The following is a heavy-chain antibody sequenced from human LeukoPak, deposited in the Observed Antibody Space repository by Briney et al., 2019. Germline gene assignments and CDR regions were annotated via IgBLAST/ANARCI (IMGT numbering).Heavy chain of an antibody. D-gene: IGHD3-10*01. CDR1: GGSISNYY. V-gene: IGHV4-4*07. Sequence: SETLSLTCTVSGGSISNYYWSWIRQSAGKGLEWIGRIYAGGTANYNPSLKSRVTMSGDTSKNQLSLKLSSVTAADTAVYYCARVELISGSHLIFDYWGQGTLVTVSS. CDR3: ARVELISGSHLIFDY. CDR2: IYAGGTA. J-gene: IGHJ4*02.